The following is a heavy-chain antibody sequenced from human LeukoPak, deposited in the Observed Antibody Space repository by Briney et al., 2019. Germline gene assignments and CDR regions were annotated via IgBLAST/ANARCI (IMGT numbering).Heavy chain of an antibody. J-gene: IGHJ6*03. CDR1: GGSFSDYC. D-gene: IGHD3-10*01. CDR3: VRGDFFGELLDHYYYMDV. V-gene: IGHV4-34*01. CDR2: INHSGNT. Sequence: KPSETLSLTCAVYGGSFSDYCWIWIRQPPGKGLEWIGEINHSGNTNYNPSLKSRVTISVDTSKKHFSLRLSSVTAADTAVYYCVRGDFFGELLDHYYYMDVWGKGTTVTVSS.